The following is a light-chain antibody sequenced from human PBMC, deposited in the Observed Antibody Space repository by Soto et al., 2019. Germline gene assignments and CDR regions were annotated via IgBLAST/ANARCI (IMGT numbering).Light chain of an antibody. CDR2: AVT. CDR3: CSYTSSTTYV. V-gene: IGLV2-14*01. J-gene: IGLJ1*01. CDR1: SSDVGGYNY. Sequence: QSALTQPASVSGSPGQSITISCTGTSSDVGGYNYVSWYQQHPGKAPKLIIYAVTNRPSGVSIRFSGSKSGNTASLTISGLQAEDEADYYCCSYTSSTTYVFGLGTKLTVL.